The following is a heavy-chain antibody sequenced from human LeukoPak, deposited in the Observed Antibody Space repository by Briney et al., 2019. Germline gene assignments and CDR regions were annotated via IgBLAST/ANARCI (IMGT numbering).Heavy chain of an antibody. CDR3: ARGPYYYDSSGYED. V-gene: IGHV1-18*01. CDR1: GYTFTSYG. CDR2: ISAYNGNT. D-gene: IGHD3-22*01. Sequence: ASVKVSCKASGYTFTSYGISWVRQAPGQGLEWMGWISAYNGNTNYAQKLQGRVTMTTDTSTSTAYVELRSLRSDDTAVYYCARGPYYYDSSGYEDWGQGTLVTVSS. J-gene: IGHJ4*02.